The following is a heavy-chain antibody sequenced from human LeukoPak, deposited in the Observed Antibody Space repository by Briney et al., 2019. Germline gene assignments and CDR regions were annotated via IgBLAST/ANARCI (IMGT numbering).Heavy chain of an antibody. CDR3: AREMGVAAAGTRRLDP. J-gene: IGHJ5*02. V-gene: IGHV1-2*02. D-gene: IGHD6-13*01. CDR2: INPFSGGT. CDR1: GYTFTDYY. Sequence: ASVKVSCKASGYTFTDYYIHWVRQAPGQGREWMGWINPFSGGTDYAQTFQGRVTMTRDTSISTAYVELSRLTSDDTAVYYCAREMGVAAAGTRRLDPWGQGTLVTVSS.